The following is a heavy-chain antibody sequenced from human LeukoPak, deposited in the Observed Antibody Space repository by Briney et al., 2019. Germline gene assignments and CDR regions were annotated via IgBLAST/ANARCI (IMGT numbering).Heavy chain of an antibody. Sequence: ASVKVSCKASGGTFSSYAISWVRQAPGQGLEWMGRIIPILGIANYAQKFQGRVTITADESTSTAYMELSSLRSEDTAVYYCARDRTAMVTDSWYFDLWGRGTLVTVSS. V-gene: IGHV1-69*04. J-gene: IGHJ2*01. CDR1: GGTFSSYA. CDR2: IIPILGIA. D-gene: IGHD5-18*01. CDR3: ARDRTAMVTDSWYFDL.